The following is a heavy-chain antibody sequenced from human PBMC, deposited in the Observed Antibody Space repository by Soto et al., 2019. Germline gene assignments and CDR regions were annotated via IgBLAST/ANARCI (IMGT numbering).Heavy chain of an antibody. D-gene: IGHD1-26*01. Sequence: QLQLQESGSGLVKPSQTLSLTCAVSGGSISGGDSWSWIRQPPGKGLEWIGYIYHNGNTYYNPSLKSRVTLSVDRYKNQFSLELKSVTAADTAVYYCARVKGGSYYVDYWGQGTPVTVSS. CDR3: ARVKGGSYYVDY. CDR2: IYHNGNT. V-gene: IGHV4-30-2*01. J-gene: IGHJ4*02. CDR1: GGSISGGDS.